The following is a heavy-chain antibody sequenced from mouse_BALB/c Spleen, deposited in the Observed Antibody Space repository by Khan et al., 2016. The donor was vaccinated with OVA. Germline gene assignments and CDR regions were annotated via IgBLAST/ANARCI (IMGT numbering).Heavy chain of an antibody. CDR3: ARDAGRY. CDR2: INPNNGAT. V-gene: IGHV1-22*01. J-gene: IGHJ4*01. D-gene: IGHD3-3*01. Sequence: IQLVQSGPELVKPGASVKMSCKTSGYTFTEYTLHWVKQSHGKSLEWIGVINPNNGATSYNQKFKGKATLTVDKSSSTAYMEFRSLTSEDSAVYYCARDAGRYWGQGTSVTVSS. CDR1: GYTFTEYT.